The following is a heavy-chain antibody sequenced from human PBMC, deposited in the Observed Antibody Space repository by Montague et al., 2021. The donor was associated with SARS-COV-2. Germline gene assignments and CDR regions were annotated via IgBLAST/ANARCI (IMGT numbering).Heavy chain of an antibody. V-gene: IGHV4-34*01. Sequence: SETLSLTCAVYGGSFSGYHWTWIRQSPGKGLEWIGEINTSGSTNYNPSLKSRITISGDTSKNQFSLKLTSVTAADTAVYYCARGRIDVNMIVVVVAGASFYMDVWGKGNTVTVSS. CDR3: ARGRIDVNMIVVVVAGASFYMDV. CDR2: INTSGST. CDR1: GGSFSGYH. D-gene: IGHD3-22*01. J-gene: IGHJ6*03.